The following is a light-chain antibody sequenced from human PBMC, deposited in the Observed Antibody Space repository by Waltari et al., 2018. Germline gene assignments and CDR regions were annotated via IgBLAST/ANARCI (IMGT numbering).Light chain of an antibody. CDR1: SSNIGTGYD. CDR3: QSFDITLSVVV. J-gene: IGLJ2*01. CDR2: GDN. V-gene: IGLV1-40*01. Sequence: QSVLTQPPSVSGTPGQRVTISCTGSSSNIGTGYDVHWYQQLPGTAPKLLIYGDNRRPSGVPDRFSGSKSGTSAFLVISGLQAEDEAEYFCQSFDITLSVVVFGGGAKLTVL.